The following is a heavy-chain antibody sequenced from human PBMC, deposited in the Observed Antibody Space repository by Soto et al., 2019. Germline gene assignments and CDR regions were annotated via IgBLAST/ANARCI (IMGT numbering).Heavy chain of an antibody. CDR1: GLTFSSFG. D-gene: IGHD3-22*01. CDR2: ISFDGTKK. V-gene: IGHV3-30*18. J-gene: IGHJ4*02. Sequence: LRLSCTASGLTFSSFGMHWVRQAPGKGLEWVALISFDGTKKYYADSVKGRFTISRDNSKNTLYLQINSLRAEDTAVFYCAKGDSGFYDHWGQGTLVTVSS. CDR3: AKGDSGFYDH.